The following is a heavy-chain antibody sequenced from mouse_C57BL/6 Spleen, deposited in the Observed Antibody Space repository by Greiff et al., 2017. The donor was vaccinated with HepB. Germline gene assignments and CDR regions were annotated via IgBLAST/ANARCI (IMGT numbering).Heavy chain of an antibody. CDR2: ISSGSSTI. CDR1: GFTFSDYG. J-gene: IGHJ3*01. CDR3: ASTRTSWFAY. Sequence: DVKLVESGGGLVKPGGSLKLSCAASGFTFSDYGMHWVRQAPEKGLEWVAYISSGSSTIYYADTVKGRCTISRDNAKNTLFLQMTSLRSEDTAMYYCASTRTSWFAYWGQGTLVTVSA. V-gene: IGHV5-17*01.